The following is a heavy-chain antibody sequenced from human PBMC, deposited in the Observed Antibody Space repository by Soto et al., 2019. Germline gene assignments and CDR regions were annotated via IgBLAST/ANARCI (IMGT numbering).Heavy chain of an antibody. CDR1: GFTFSGSA. CDR3: TRPLDYNWFDP. CDR2: IRSKANSYAT. Sequence: PGGSLRLSCAASGFTFSGSAMHWVRQASGKGLEWVGRIRSKANSYATAYAASVKGRFTISRDDSKNTAYLQMNSLKTEDTAVYYCTRPLDYNWFDPWGQGTLVTVSS. V-gene: IGHV3-73*01. J-gene: IGHJ5*02.